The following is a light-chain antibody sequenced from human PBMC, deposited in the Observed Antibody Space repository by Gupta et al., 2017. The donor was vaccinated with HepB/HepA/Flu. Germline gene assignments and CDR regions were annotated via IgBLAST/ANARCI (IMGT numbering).Light chain of an antibody. CDR2: GAS. Sequence: EIVLTQSPGTLSLSPGERATLSCRASQSVSSNYLAWYQQNPGQAPRLLIYGASSRATGIPDRFSGSGSGTDFTLTISRLEPEDFAVYYCQQYGSSVPITFGQGTRLEIK. V-gene: IGKV3-20*01. CDR3: QQYGSSVPIT. J-gene: IGKJ5*01. CDR1: QSVSSNY.